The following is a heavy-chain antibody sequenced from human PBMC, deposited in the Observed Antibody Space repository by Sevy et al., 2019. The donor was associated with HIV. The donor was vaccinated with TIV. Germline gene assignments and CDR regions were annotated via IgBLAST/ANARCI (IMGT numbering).Heavy chain of an antibody. D-gene: IGHD1-26*01. J-gene: IGHJ5*02. Sequence: SQTLSLTCAISGDSVSSNSAAWNWIRQSPSRGLEWLGRTYYRSKWYNDYAVSVKSRITINPDTSKNKFSLQLNSVTPEDTAVYYCARGKVGATTIIFWFDPWGQGTLVTVSS. CDR1: GDSVSSNSAA. CDR2: TYYRSKWYN. V-gene: IGHV6-1*01. CDR3: ARGKVGATTIIFWFDP.